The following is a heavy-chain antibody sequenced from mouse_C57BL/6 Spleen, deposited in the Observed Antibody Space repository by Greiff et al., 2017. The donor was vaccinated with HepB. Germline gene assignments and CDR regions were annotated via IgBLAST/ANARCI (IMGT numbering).Heavy chain of an antibody. CDR2: VYPGSGSI. D-gene: IGHD1-1*01. CDR1: GYTFTEYT. Sequence: QVQLQQSGAELVKPGASVKLSCKASGYTFTEYTIHWVKQRSGQGLEWIGRVYPGSGSIKYNEKFKDKATLTADKSSSTAYVELSRLTSEDSAVYFCARHEEKADYYGSSPCWYFDVWGTGTTITVSS. J-gene: IGHJ1*03. CDR3: ARHEEKADYYGSSPCWYFDV. V-gene: IGHV1-62-2*01.